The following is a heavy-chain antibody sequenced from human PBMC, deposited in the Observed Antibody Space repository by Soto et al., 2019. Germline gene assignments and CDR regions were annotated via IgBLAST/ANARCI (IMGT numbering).Heavy chain of an antibody. D-gene: IGHD3-10*01. Sequence: SETLSLTCTVSGGSISSGGYYWSWIRQHPGKGLEWIGYIYYGGSTYYNPSLKSRVTISVDTSKNQFSLKLSSVTAADTAVYYCARDRSSCVREFRLAFWGQGTTVT. CDR1: GGSISSGGYY. J-gene: IGHJ6*02. CDR3: ARDRSSCVREFRLAF. CDR2: IYYGGST. V-gene: IGHV4-31*03.